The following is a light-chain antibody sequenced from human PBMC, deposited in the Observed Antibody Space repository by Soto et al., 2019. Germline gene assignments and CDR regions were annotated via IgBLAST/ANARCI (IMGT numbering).Light chain of an antibody. J-gene: IGKJ1*01. CDR3: QQYGSSTRT. CDR2: QTS. Sequence: EIVLTQSAATLSSSPGDRVTLSCRASQYINTRLAWYQHRPGQAPRLLIYQTSIRAAGIPARFSASGSGTDFTLTISRLEPEDFAVYYCQQYGSSTRTFGQGTKVDIK. CDR1: QYINTR. V-gene: IGKV3-20*01.